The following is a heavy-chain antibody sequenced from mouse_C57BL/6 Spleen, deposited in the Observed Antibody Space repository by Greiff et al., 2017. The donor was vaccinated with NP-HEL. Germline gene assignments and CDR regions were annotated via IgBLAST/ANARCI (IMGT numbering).Heavy chain of an antibody. CDR3: AGDDYDGGTWFAY. CDR2: IDPANGNT. J-gene: IGHJ3*01. CDR1: GFNIKNTY. Sequence: VQLQQSVAELVRPGASVKLSCTASGFNIKNTYMHWVKQRPEQGLEWIGRIDPANGNTKYAPKFQGKATITADTSSNTAYLQLSSLTSEDTAIYYCAGDDYDGGTWFAYWGQGTLVTVSA. V-gene: IGHV14-3*01. D-gene: IGHD2-4*01.